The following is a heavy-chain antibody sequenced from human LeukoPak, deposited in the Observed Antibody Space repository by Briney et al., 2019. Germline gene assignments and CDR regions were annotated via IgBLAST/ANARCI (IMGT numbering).Heavy chain of an antibody. Sequence: GGSLRLSCAASGFTFSSYAMSWVRQAPGKGLEWVSAISGSGGSTYYADSVKGRFTISRDNSKNTLYLQMNSLRAEDTAVYYCAKDQGGSYYTTDLDYWGQGTLVTVSS. D-gene: IGHD1-26*01. CDR1: GFTFSSYA. CDR2: ISGSGGST. J-gene: IGHJ4*02. CDR3: AKDQGGSYYTTDLDY. V-gene: IGHV3-23*01.